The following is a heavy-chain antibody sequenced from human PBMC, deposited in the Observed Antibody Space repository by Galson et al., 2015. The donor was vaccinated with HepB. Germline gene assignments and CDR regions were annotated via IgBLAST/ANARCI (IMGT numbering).Heavy chain of an antibody. CDR2: INPNTGAT. CDR3: ARARTRTGRGYCSGGSCFSAY. Sequence: SVKVSCKASGYSFNDYYLHWVRQAPGQGPEWMGWINPNTGATNYAQKFLDRVTMTTDTSIGTAYMELSRLRFDDTSVYFCARARTRTGRGYCSGGSCFSAYWGQGTLVTVSS. J-gene: IGHJ4*02. CDR1: GYSFNDYY. D-gene: IGHD2-15*01. V-gene: IGHV1-2*02.